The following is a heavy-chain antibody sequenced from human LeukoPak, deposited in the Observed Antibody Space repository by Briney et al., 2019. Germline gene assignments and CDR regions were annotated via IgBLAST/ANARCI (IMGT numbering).Heavy chain of an antibody. J-gene: IGHJ4*02. CDR1: GFTFSSYA. CDR2: ISYDGSNK. D-gene: IGHD3-22*01. Sequence: GGSLRLSCAASGFTFSSYAMSWVRQAPGKGLEWVALISYDGSNKYYADSVKGRFTISRDNSKNTLYLQMNSLKTEDTAVYYCSTAYYYDSSGKYWGQGTLVTVSS. CDR3: STAYYYDSSGKY. V-gene: IGHV3-30-3*01.